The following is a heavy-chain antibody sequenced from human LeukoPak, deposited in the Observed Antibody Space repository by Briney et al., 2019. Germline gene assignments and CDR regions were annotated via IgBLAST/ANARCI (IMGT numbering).Heavy chain of an antibody. CDR1: EFTFSSYV. V-gene: IGHV3-23*01. CDR2: ISGSGSST. Sequence: PGGSLRLSCAASEFTFSSYVMNWVRPAPGKGLEWVSGISGSGSSTYYVDSVKGRFTISRDNSNNTFYLQMNSLRAEDTAVYYCARGGPYHQTVGGALDYWGQGAPVTVSS. J-gene: IGHJ4*02. D-gene: IGHD1-26*01. CDR3: ARGGPYHQTVGGALDY.